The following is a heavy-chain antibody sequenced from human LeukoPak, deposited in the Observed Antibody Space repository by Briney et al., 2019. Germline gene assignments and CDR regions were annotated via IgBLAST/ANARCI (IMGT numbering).Heavy chain of an antibody. CDR2: IKTEVGHQ. V-gene: IGHV3-7*01. J-gene: IGHJ4*02. Sequence: GGSLRLSCAVSGLTFSSSWVSWVRQSRGEGLEWVANIKTEVGHQNYADSVKGRFTISKENAKNSLYLQMNSLRAEDTAIYYCASTFPYCGGGSCALGGQGTLVTVSS. CDR1: GLTFSSSW. CDR3: ASTFPYCGGGSCAL. D-gene: IGHD2-15*01.